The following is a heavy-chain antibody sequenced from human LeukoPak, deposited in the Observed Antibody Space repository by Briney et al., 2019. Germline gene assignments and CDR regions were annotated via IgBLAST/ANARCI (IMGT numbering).Heavy chain of an antibody. CDR3: AGPNWYYFDF. D-gene: IGHD5-24*01. V-gene: IGHV4-39*01. Sequence: SETLSLTCTVSGGSVTSSSYYWGWIRQPPGKGREWIGNIYYSGSTYYNPSLRSRVTLSVDTSKDQFSLKLSSVTAADTAVYYCAGPNWYYFDFWGQGTLVTVSS. CDR2: IYYSGST. J-gene: IGHJ4*02. CDR1: GGSVTSSSYY.